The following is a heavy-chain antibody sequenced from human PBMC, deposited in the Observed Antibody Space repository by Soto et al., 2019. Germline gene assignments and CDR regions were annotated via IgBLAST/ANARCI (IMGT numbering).Heavy chain of an antibody. CDR1: GGSISSSSYY. J-gene: IGHJ5*02. V-gene: IGHV4-39*01. D-gene: IGHD6-13*01. CDR3: ARHRERSSSWSSFDP. Sequence: PSETLSLTCTVSGGSISSSSYYWGWIRQPPGKGLEWIGSIYYSGSTYYNPSLKSRVTISVDTSKNQFSLKLSSVTAADTAVYYCARHRERSSSWSSFDPWGQGTLVTSPQ. CDR2: IYYSGST.